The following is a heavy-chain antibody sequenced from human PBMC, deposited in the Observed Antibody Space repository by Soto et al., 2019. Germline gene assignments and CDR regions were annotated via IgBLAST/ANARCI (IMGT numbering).Heavy chain of an antibody. D-gene: IGHD3-22*01. Sequence: PGGSLRLSCAASGFTFSSYWMSWVRQSPGKGLEWVANIKQDGSEKYYVDSVKGRFTISRDSAKNSLYLQMNSLRAEDTAVYYCARVESITMIVEHPRAFDIWGQGTMVTVSS. CDR1: GFTFSSYW. CDR3: ARVESITMIVEHPRAFDI. V-gene: IGHV3-7*04. J-gene: IGHJ3*02. CDR2: IKQDGSEK.